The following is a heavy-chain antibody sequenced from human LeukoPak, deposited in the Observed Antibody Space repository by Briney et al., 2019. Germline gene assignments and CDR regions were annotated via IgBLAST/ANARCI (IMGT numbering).Heavy chain of an antibody. J-gene: IGHJ6*02. CDR3: ARTYYYYGMDV. CDR1: GFTVSSNY. CDR2: IYSGGST. V-gene: IGHV3-53*01. Sequence: GGSLRLSCAASGFTVSSNYMSWVRQAPGKGPEWISVIYSGGSTYYADSAKGRFTISRDNSKNTLYLQMNSLRAEDTALYYCARTYYYYGMDVWGQGTTVTVSS.